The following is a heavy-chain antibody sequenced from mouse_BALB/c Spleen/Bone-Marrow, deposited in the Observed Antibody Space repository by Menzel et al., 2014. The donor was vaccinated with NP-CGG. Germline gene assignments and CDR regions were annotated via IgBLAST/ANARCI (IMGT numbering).Heavy chain of an antibody. CDR3: ASGTPATSYYALGY. CDR1: GFTFTRYV. D-gene: IGHD1-2*01. J-gene: IGHJ4*01. Sequence: EVQRVESGPELVKPGASVKMSCKASGFTFTRYVMHWVRQKLGQGLEWIGYINPYNDGIKYNEKFKGKATLTSDKSSSTAYMELSSLTSEDSAVYYCASGTPATSYYALGYWGQGTSVTVSS. V-gene: IGHV1-14*01. CDR2: INPYNDGI.